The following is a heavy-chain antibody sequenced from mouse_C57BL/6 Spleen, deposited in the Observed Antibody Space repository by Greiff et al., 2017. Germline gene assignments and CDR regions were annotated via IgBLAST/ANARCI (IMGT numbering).Heavy chain of an antibody. CDR3: ARSYSNLYYAMDY. CDR1: GYAFTNYL. V-gene: IGHV1-54*01. Sequence: SGAELVRPGTSVKVSCKASGYAFTNYLIEWVKQRPGQGLEWIGVINPGSGGTNYNEKFKGKATLTADKSSSTAYMQLSSLTSEDSAVYFCARSYSNLYYAMDYWGQGTSVTVSS. J-gene: IGHJ4*01. D-gene: IGHD2-5*01. CDR2: INPGSGGT.